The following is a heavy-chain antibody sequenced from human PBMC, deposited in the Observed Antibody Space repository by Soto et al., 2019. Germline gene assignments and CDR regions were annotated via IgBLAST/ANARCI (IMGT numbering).Heavy chain of an antibody. J-gene: IGHJ5*02. CDR3: ARDYKLEYSSSWYLAGYWFDP. D-gene: IGHD6-13*01. Sequence: ASVKVSCKASGGTFSSYAISWVRQAPGQGLEWMGGIIPIFGTANYAQKFQGRVTITADESTSTAYMELSSLRSEDTAVYYCARDYKLEYSSSWYLAGYWFDPWGQGTLVTVSS. V-gene: IGHV1-69*13. CDR2: IIPIFGTA. CDR1: GGTFSSYA.